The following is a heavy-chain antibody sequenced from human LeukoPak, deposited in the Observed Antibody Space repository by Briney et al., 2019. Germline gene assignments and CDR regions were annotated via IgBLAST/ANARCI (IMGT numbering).Heavy chain of an antibody. V-gene: IGHV3-20*04. CDR3: ARDIVLIAVAVRGSFDI. J-gene: IGHJ3*02. CDR2: INWNGGST. Sequence: PGGSLRLSCAASGFPFDDYGMNWVRQVPGKGLEWVSGINWNGGSTGYADSVKGRFTISRDNAKNSLYLQMNSLRAEDTALYYCARDIVLIAVAVRGSFDIWGQGTMF. CDR1: GFPFDDYG. D-gene: IGHD6-19*01.